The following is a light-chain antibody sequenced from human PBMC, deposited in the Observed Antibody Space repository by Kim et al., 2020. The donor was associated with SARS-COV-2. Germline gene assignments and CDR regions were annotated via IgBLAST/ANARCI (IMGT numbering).Light chain of an antibody. CDR2: EVS. CDR1: SSDVGSYNL. CDR3: CSYAGSSTLV. Sequence: SSLPPPSSFSGSPGQSITISCTGTSSDVGSYNLVSWYQQHPGKAPKLMIYEVSKRPSGVSNRFSGSKSGNTASLTISGLQAEDEADYYCCSYAGSSTLVFGGGTQLTVL. V-gene: IGLV2-23*02. J-gene: IGLJ2*01.